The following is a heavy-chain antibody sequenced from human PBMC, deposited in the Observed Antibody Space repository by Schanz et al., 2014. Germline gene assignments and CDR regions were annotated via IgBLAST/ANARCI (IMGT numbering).Heavy chain of an antibody. V-gene: IGHV3-23*01. J-gene: IGHJ4*02. Sequence: EVQLLESGGGLVQPGGSLRISCAASGVTFSSYAMSWVRQASGKGLEWVSGIGGSGDSTHYADSVKGRFIISRDTPKNTLYLQMNSLRSEDTAVYYCAKDVDFWSGYYLDYWGQGTLVTVSS. CDR1: GVTFSSYA. CDR3: AKDVDFWSGYYLDY. D-gene: IGHD3-3*01. CDR2: IGGSGDST.